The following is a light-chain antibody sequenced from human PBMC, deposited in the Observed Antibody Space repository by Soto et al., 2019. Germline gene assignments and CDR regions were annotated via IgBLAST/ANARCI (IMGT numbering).Light chain of an antibody. J-gene: IGKJ4*01. Sequence: AIRMTQSPSSFSASTGDRVTITCRASQGISSYLAWYQQKPGKAPKLLIYAASTLQSGVPSRFSGSGSGTEFTLTISGLQPEDVASYYCQQYDTYPLTFGGGTKVDIK. CDR1: QGISSY. V-gene: IGKV1-8*01. CDR2: AAS. CDR3: QQYDTYPLT.